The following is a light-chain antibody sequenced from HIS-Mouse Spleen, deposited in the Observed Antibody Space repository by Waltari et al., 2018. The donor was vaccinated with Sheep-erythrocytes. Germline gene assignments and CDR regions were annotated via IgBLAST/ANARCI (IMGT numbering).Light chain of an antibody. CDR2: DVS. Sequence: QSALTQPRSVSGSPGPSVTISCTGTSSDVGGYNYVSCYQQHPAKAPKPMIYDVSKRPSGVPDRFSGSKSGNTASLTISGLQAEDEADYYCCSYAGSYNHVFATGTKVTVL. J-gene: IGLJ1*01. CDR3: CSYAGSYNHV. V-gene: IGLV2-11*01. CDR1: SSDVGGYNY.